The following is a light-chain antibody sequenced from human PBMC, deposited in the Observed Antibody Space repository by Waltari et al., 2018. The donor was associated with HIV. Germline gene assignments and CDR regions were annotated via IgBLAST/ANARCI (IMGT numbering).Light chain of an antibody. V-gene: IGLV1-51*01. Sequence: QSVLTPPPSVSAAPGPNVTISCSGSSSNLGNNYVSCYQQLPGTAPKLLIYDNNKRPSGIPDRFSGSKSGTSATLGITGLQTGDEADYYCGTWDSSLSQGVFGTGTKVTVL. CDR3: GTWDSSLSQGV. CDR2: DNN. CDR1: SSNLGNNY. J-gene: IGLJ1*01.